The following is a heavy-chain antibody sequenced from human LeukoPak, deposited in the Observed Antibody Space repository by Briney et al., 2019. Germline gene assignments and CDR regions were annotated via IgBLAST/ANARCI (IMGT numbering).Heavy chain of an antibody. CDR2: IIGSSGST. J-gene: IGHJ4*02. V-gene: IGHV3-23*01. CDR1: GFSFNNYA. CDR3: AKGAYDYIEIAYFDY. D-gene: IGHD5-12*01. Sequence: GGSLRLSCVASGFSFNNYAMNWVRQAPGKGLEWVSLIIGSSGSTFYADSVKGRLTISRDKSKNTLYLQMNNLRAEDTAVYYCAKGAYDYIEIAYFDYWGQGSLVTVSS.